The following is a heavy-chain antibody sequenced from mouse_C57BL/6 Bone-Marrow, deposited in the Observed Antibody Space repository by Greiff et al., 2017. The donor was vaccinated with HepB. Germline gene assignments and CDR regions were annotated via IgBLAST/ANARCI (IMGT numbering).Heavy chain of an antibody. V-gene: IGHV5-4*03. CDR3: AGRYYFDY. CDR1: GFTFSSYA. Sequence: DVMLVESGGGLVKPGGSLKLSCAASGFTFSSYAMSWVRQTPEKRLEWVATISDGGSYTYYPDNVKGRFTISRDNAKNNLYLQMSHLKSEDTAMYYCAGRYYFDYWGQGTTLTVSS. J-gene: IGHJ2*01. CDR2: ISDGGSYT.